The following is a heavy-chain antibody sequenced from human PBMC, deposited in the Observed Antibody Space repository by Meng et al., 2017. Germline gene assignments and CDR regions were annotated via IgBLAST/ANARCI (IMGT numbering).Heavy chain of an antibody. Sequence: ESLKISCTVSGYSISSGYYWGWIRQPPGKGLEWIGSIYHSGSTYYNPSLKSRVTISVDTSKNQFSLKLSSVTAADTAVYYCARSAGTTSIAVAGTFDYWGQGTLVTVSS. CDR1: GYSISSGYY. D-gene: IGHD6-19*01. CDR3: ARSAGTTSIAVAGTFDY. V-gene: IGHV4-38-2*02. CDR2: IYHSGST. J-gene: IGHJ4*02.